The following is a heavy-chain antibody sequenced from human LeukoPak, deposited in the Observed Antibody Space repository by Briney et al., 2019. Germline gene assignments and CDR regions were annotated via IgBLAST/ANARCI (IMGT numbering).Heavy chain of an antibody. D-gene: IGHD2-15*01. CDR2: ISYDGGNQ. V-gene: IGHV3-30*18. J-gene: IGHJ4*02. Sequence: GGSLRLSCAASGFTFSVYGMHWVRQAPGKGLEWVSFISYDGGNQYYADSVKGRFTISRDNSKNTLFLQVNSLRAEDTAVYYCAKGAPLGYCTGGSCYSGSYFDYWGQGTLVTVSS. CDR3: AKGAPLGYCTGGSCYSGSYFDY. CDR1: GFTFSVYG.